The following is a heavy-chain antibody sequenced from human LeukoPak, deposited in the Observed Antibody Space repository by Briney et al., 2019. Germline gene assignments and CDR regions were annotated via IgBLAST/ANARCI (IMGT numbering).Heavy chain of an antibody. CDR3: ARGEEYSSSSGPDY. D-gene: IGHD6-6*01. Sequence: GGSLRLSCAASGFTFSSYGMHWVRQAPCKWLAWVSLINSDGSSTSYADSVKGRFTISRDNAKNTLYLQMNSLRAEDTAVYYCARGEEYSSSSGPDYWGQGTLVTVSS. J-gene: IGHJ4*02. CDR1: GFTFSSYG. CDR2: INSDGSST. V-gene: IGHV3-74*01.